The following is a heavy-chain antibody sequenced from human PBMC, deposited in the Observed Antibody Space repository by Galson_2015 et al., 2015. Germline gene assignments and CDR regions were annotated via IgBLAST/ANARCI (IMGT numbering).Heavy chain of an antibody. J-gene: IGHJ4*01. CDR1: GFTFDDYT. D-gene: IGHD6-19*01. Sequence: SLRLSCAASGFTFDDYTMHWVRQAPGKGLEWVSFINWDGDSTDYAKSVKGRFTISRDNSKNSLYLQMNSLRTEDTAFYYCAKAFTPGYSSGWSDYWGHGTLVTVSS. CDR3: AKAFTPGYSSGWSDY. V-gene: IGHV3-43*01. CDR2: INWDGDST.